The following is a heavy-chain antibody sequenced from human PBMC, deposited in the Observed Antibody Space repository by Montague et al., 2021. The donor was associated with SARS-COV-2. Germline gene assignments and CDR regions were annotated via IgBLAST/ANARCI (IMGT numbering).Heavy chain of an antibody. CDR3: ARNPTSYYYGSKRAFDY. V-gene: IGHV6-1*01. J-gene: IGHJ4*02. CDR2: TYYRSKWYN. D-gene: IGHD3-10*01. CDR1: GDSVAVNXPT. Sequence: CAISGDSVAVNXPTSDWLTQAPPSGLEFVGRTYYRSKWYNDYAVSLRCXVTINPDTSKNQFSLTLSSVTAADTAVYYCARNPTSYYYGSKRAFDYWGQGTLVTVSS.